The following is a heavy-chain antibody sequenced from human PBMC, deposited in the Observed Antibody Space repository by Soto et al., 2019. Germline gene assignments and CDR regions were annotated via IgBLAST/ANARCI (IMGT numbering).Heavy chain of an antibody. CDR1: GFTFSSYA. CDR3: ARDRKYYYGSGSYSPYYYYGMDV. V-gene: IGHV3-30-3*01. Sequence: QVQLVESGGGVVQPGRSLRLSCAASGFTFSSYAMHWVRQAPGKGLEWVAVISYDGSNKYYADSVKGRFTISRDNSKNTLYLQINSLRAEDTAVYYCARDRKYYYGSGSYSPYYYYGMDVWGQGTTVTVSS. CDR2: ISYDGSNK. D-gene: IGHD3-10*01. J-gene: IGHJ6*02.